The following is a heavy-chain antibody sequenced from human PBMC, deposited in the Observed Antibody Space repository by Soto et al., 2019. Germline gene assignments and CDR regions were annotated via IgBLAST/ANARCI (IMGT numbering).Heavy chain of an antibody. CDR2: MNPNSGNT. CDR3: ARDRKTGTTNDY. V-gene: IGHV1-8*01. Sequence: ASVKVSCKASGYTFTSYDINWARQATGQGLEWMGWMNPNSGNTGYAQKFQGRVTMTRNTSISTAYMELSSLRSEDTAVYYCARDRKTGTTNDYWGQGTMVTVYS. J-gene: IGHJ4*02. D-gene: IGHD1-7*01. CDR1: GYTFTSYD.